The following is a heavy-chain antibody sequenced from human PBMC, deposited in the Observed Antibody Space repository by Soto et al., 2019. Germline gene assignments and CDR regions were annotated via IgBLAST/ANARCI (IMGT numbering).Heavy chain of an antibody. V-gene: IGHV1-3*01. CDR3: ARVGFAVAVTYYYYGMDV. CDR2: INAGNGNT. J-gene: IGHJ6*02. D-gene: IGHD6-19*01. Sequence: ASVKVSCKASGYTFTSYAMHWVRQAPGQRLEWMGWINAGNGNTKYSQKFQGRVTITRDTSASTAYMELSSLRSEDKAVYYCARVGFAVAVTYYYYGMDVWGQGTTVTVSS. CDR1: GYTFTSYA.